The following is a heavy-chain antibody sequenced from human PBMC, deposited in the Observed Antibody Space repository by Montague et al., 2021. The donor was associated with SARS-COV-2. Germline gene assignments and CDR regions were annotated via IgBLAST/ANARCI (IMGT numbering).Heavy chain of an antibody. CDR1: GGSISSGGYY. D-gene: IGHD5-24*01. V-gene: IGHV4-31*03. J-gene: IGHJ6*02. CDR2: ISYSGST. Sequence: TLSLTCTVSGGSISSGGYYWSWIRQHPGKGLEWIGYISYSGSTYYNPSLKSRVTISVDTSKNQFSLTLSPVTAADTAVYYCARVSVEMATMGVYYYYGMDVWGQGTTVTVSS. CDR3: ARVSVEMATMGVYYYYGMDV.